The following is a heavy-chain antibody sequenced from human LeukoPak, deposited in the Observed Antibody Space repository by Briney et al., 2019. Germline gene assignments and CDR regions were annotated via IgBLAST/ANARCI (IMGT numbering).Heavy chain of an antibody. D-gene: IGHD2-2*01. CDR3: TRGVGTSLFAD. Sequence: ASVTVSCKASGYTFTHNYIHWVRQAPGQGLEWMGWINPNSGGTNSAQRFQGRVTMTRDTSISTAYMDLSSLRSDDTAVYYCTRGVGTSLFADWGQGTLVTVSS. J-gene: IGHJ4*02. CDR1: GYTFTHNY. V-gene: IGHV1-2*02. CDR2: INPNSGGT.